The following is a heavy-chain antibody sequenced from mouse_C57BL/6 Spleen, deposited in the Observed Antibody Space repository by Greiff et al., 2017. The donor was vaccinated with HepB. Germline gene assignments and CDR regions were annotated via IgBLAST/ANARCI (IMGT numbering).Heavy chain of an antibody. V-gene: IGHV1-76*01. CDR1: GYTFTDYY. J-gene: IGHJ1*03. CDR3: ARYSNWYFDV. D-gene: IGHD2-5*01. CDR2: IYPGSGNT. Sequence: VQLQQSGAELVRPGASVKLSCKASGYTFTDYYINWVKQRPGQGLEWIARIYPGSGNTYYNEKFKGKATLTAEKSSSNAYMQLSSLTSEDSAVYFCARYSNWYFDVWGTGTTVTVSS.